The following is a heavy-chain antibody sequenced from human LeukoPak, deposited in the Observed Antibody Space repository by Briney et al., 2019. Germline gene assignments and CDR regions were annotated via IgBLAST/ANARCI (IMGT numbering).Heavy chain of an antibody. V-gene: IGHV1-18*01. CDR2: ISAYNGNT. D-gene: IGHD3-22*01. J-gene: IGHJ4*02. CDR3: ARGPGESMIVVVPDY. CDR1: GYTFTSYA. Sequence: ASVKVPCKASGYTFTSYAMNWVRQAPGQGLEWMGWISAYNGNTNYAQKLQGRVTMTTDTSTSTAYMELRSLRSDDTAVYYCARGPGESMIVVVPDYWGQGTLVTVSS.